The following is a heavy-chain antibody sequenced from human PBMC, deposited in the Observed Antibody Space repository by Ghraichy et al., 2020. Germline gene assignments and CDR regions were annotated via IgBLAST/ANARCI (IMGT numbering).Heavy chain of an antibody. Sequence: SETLSLTCAVYGGSFSGYYWSWIRQPPGKGLEWIGEINHSGSTNYNPSLKSRVTISVDTSKNQFSLKLSSVTAADTAVYYCARGPVVVPAAKVYFDYWGQGTLVTAS. CDR3: ARGPVVVPAAKVYFDY. CDR2: INHSGST. V-gene: IGHV4-34*01. J-gene: IGHJ4*02. CDR1: GGSFSGYY. D-gene: IGHD2-2*01.